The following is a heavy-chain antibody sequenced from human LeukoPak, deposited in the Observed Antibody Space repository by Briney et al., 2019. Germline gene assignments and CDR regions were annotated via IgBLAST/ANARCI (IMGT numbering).Heavy chain of an antibody. J-gene: IGHJ6*02. D-gene: IGHD4-11*01. V-gene: IGHV3-11*01. CDR2: ISSSGSTI. Sequence: GGSPRLSCAASGFTFSDYYMSWIRQAPGKGLEWVSYISSSGSTIYYADSVKGRFTISRDNAKNSLYLQMNSLRAEDTAVYYCARERLPFAYYYGMDVWGQGTTVTVSS. CDR1: GFTFSDYY. CDR3: ARERLPFAYYYGMDV.